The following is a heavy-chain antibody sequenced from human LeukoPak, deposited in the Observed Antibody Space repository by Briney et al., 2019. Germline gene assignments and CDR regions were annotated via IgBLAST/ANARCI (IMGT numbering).Heavy chain of an antibody. CDR3: ARERGPNCNKDCLFDP. CDR1: GGSISSYY. Sequence: KTSETLSLTCTVSGGSISSYYWSWIRQPPGKGLEWIGYIYYSGSTNYNPSLKSRVTISVDTSKNQFSLRLNSATAADTAIYYCARERGPNCNKDCLFDPWGQGTLVTVSS. J-gene: IGHJ5*02. V-gene: IGHV4-59*01. CDR2: IYYSGST. D-gene: IGHD2/OR15-2a*01.